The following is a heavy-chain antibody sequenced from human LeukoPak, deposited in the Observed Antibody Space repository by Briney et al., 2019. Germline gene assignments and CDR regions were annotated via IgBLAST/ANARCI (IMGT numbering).Heavy chain of an antibody. Sequence: PGRSLRLSCAAFGFTFNTYGMNWVRQAPGKGLEWVAVIRYDGSDKYYADSVKGRFTLSRDNSKNTLYLQMNSLRAEDTAVYYCARVGCTGGSCLAYNYYAMDVWGQGTTVTVSS. CDR1: GFTFNTYG. CDR3: ARVGCTGGSCLAYNYYAMDV. J-gene: IGHJ6*02. D-gene: IGHD2-15*01. CDR2: IRYDGSDK. V-gene: IGHV3-33*01.